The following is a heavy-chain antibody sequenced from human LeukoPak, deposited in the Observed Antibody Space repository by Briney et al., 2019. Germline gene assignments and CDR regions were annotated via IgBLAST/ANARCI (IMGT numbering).Heavy chain of an antibody. D-gene: IGHD6-19*01. J-gene: IGHJ3*02. V-gene: IGHV4-4*02. CDR1: GGSISNSTW. CDR2: IYHSEST. Sequence: SGTLSLTCAVSGGSISNSTWWTWVRQPPGKGLGWIGEIYHSESTNSNPSLKSRVTISVDKSKNQFSLNLSSVTAADTAVYYCTRRAGTDSNGAFDIWGQGTVVTVSS. CDR3: TRRAGTDSNGAFDI.